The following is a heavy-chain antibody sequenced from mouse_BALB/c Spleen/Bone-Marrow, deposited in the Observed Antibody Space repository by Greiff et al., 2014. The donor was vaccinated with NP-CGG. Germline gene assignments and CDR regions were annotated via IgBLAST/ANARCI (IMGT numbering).Heavy chain of an antibody. V-gene: IGHV4-2*02. CDR3: ARLGYYGYHDN. CDR1: GFDFGRYW. D-gene: IGHD1-2*01. CDR2: IIPGSSTI. J-gene: IGHJ2*01. Sequence: EVQLQQSGGGLVQPGGSLNLACVASGFDFGRYWMSWARQAPGKGLEWIGEIIPGSSTINYSPSLKNKFIISRDNAKNTLYLQMSKVRSEDTALYYCARLGYYGYHDNWGQGTTLTVSS.